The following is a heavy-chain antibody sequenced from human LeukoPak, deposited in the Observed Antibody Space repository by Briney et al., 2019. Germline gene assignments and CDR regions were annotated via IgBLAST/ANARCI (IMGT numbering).Heavy chain of an antibody. J-gene: IGHJ6*03. CDR2: IIPIFGTA. CDR3: ARETQRLRFYYYMDV. Sequence: SVKVSCKASGGTFSSYAISWVRQAPGQGLEWMGGIIPIFGTANYAQKFQGRVTITADESTSTAYMELSSLRSEDTAVYYCARETQRLRFYYYMDVWGKGTTVTVSS. D-gene: IGHD5-12*01. CDR1: GGTFSSYA. V-gene: IGHV1-69*13.